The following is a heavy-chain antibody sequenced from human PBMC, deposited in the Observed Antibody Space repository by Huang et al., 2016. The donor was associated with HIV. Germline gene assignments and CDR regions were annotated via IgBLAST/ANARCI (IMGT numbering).Heavy chain of an antibody. J-gene: IGHJ4*02. CDR1: GGSIRSDNYY. CDR2: IDYSGST. V-gene: IGHV4-39*02. Sequence: QLQLQESGPGLVKPSETLSLTCTVSGGSIRSDNYYWGWIRQPPGKGLEWIGGIDYSGSTSYNPSLKRRVPITVDTSKNHFSLRMRAVTAADTAVYYCARLPGSITMIRGVITDPYWGQGTLVTVSS. CDR3: ARLPGSITMIRGVITDPY. D-gene: IGHD3-10*01.